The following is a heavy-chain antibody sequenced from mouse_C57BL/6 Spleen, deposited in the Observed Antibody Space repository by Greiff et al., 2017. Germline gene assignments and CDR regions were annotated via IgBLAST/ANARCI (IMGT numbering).Heavy chain of an antibody. Sequence: QVQLQQPGAELVRPGTSVKLSCKASGYTFTSYWMHWVKQRPGQGLEWIGEIDPSDSYTTYNQKFKGKATLTVDTSSSTANMQLRSLTSEDSAGYYCARPFNYYYCDYWGQGTTLTVSS. CDR3: ARPFNYYYCDY. V-gene: IGHV1-59*01. J-gene: IGHJ2*01. CDR1: GYTFTSYW. CDR2: IDPSDSYT. D-gene: IGHD2-1*01.